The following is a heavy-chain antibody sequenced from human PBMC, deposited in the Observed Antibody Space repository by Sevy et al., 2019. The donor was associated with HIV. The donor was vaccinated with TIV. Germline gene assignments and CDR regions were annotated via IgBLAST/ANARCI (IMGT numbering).Heavy chain of an antibody. CDR1: GFSVSSNY. V-gene: IGHV3-53*01. J-gene: IGHJ6*02. Sequence: GGSLRLSCAASGFSVSSNYMSWVRQAPGKGPEWVSVIHSGGKISYADSVQGRFTNSRDKSKNTLYLQMNSLRAEDTAVYYCAREDIVLGEDNYYGIDVWGQGTTVTVSS. CDR2: IHSGGKI. CDR3: AREDIVLGEDNYYGIDV. D-gene: IGHD2-15*01.